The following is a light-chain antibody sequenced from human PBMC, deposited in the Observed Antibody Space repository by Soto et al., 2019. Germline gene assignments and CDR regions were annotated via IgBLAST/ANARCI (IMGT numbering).Light chain of an antibody. V-gene: IGKV1-39*01. CDR2: AAS. Sequence: DIQMTQSPSSLSASVGDRVTITCRASQSINSYLNWYQQKPGKAPKLLIYAASSLQSGVPSRFSGSGSGTDFTLTISSLQPKDFATYYCQQSYSTPLTFGGGTKVEIK. CDR3: QQSYSTPLT. J-gene: IGKJ4*01. CDR1: QSINSY.